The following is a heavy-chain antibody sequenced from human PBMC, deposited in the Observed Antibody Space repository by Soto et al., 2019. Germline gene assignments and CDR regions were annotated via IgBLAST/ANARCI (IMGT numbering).Heavy chain of an antibody. CDR3: ARDLGYCSGGSCYARIRFGMDV. CDR1: GFTFSDYY. J-gene: IGHJ6*02. Sequence: GSLSLSCAASGFTFSDYYMSWIRQAPGKGLEWVSYISSSGSTIYYADSVKGRFTISRDNAKNSLYLQMNSLRAEDTAVYYCARDLGYCSGGSCYARIRFGMDVWGQGTTVTVSS. CDR2: ISSSGSTI. D-gene: IGHD2-15*01. V-gene: IGHV3-11*01.